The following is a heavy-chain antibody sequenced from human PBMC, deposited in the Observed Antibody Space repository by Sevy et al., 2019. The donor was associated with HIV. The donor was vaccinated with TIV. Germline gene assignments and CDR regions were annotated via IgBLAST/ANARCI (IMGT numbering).Heavy chain of an antibody. CDR2: ISVSGDST. Sequence: GGSLRLSCAASGFTLSIYAMTWVRQAPGKGLEWVSTISVSGDSTYYADSVKGRFTISRDNSKNTLYLQMNTLRAEDTALYYCAKDHDNNWFDPWGQGTLVTVSS. CDR1: GFTLSIYA. CDR3: AKDHDNNWFDP. J-gene: IGHJ5*02. V-gene: IGHV3-23*01. D-gene: IGHD3-9*01.